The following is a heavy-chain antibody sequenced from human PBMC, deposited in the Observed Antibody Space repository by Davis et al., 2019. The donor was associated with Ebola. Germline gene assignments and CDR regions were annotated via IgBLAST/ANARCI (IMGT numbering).Heavy chain of an antibody. CDR3: ARQSHDSDIVVVPAANAFDI. V-gene: IGHV5-51*01. Sequence: KVSCKASGYGFTSYWIGWVRQMPGKGLEWMGIIYPGDSDTRYSPSFQGQVTISADKSISTAYLQWSSLKASDTAMYYCARQSHDSDIVVVPAANAFDIWGQGTMVTVSS. CDR1: GYGFTSYW. J-gene: IGHJ3*02. CDR2: IYPGDSDT. D-gene: IGHD2-2*01.